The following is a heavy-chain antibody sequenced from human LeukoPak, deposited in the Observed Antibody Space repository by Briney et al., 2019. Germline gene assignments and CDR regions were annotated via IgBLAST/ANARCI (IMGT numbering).Heavy chain of an antibody. Sequence: SETLSLTCAVYGGSFSGYYWSWIRQPPGKGLEWIGEINHSGSTNYNPSLKSRVTISVDTSKNQFSLKLSSVTAADTAVYYCARNRDYYDSSGYRYYYYYYMDVWGKGTTVTVSS. CDR1: GGSFSGYY. V-gene: IGHV4-34*01. D-gene: IGHD3-22*01. CDR2: INHSGST. J-gene: IGHJ6*03. CDR3: ARNRDYYDSSGYRYYYYYYMDV.